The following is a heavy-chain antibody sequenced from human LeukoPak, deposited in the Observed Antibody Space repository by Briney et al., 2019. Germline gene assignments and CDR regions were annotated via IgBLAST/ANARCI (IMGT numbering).Heavy chain of an antibody. Sequence: SETLSLTCAVYGGSFSGYYWSWICQPPGKGLEWIGEINHSGSTNYNPSLKSRVTISVDTSKNQFSLKLSSVTAADTAVYYCARGRVAAAGTIYYYYYYMDVWGKGATVTVSS. CDR1: GGSFSGYY. CDR3: ARGRVAAAGTIYYYYYYMDV. J-gene: IGHJ6*03. D-gene: IGHD6-13*01. CDR2: INHSGST. V-gene: IGHV4-34*01.